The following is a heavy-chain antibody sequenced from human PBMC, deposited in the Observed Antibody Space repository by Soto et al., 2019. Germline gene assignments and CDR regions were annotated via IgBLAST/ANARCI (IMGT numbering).Heavy chain of an antibody. V-gene: IGHV3-23*01. CDR2: SSGSGGST. CDR1: GFTFSSYA. CDR3: AKDHSGAVAHNCFDH. J-gene: IGHJ5*02. Sequence: GGSLRLSCAASGFTFSSYAMSGVRQAPGRGGEWGSASSGSGGSTYYKDSVKGRFTISIDTSNNTLYLQMNSLRAEDTAVYYCAKDHSGAVAHNCFDHWGQGTLVTVSS. D-gene: IGHD1-26*01.